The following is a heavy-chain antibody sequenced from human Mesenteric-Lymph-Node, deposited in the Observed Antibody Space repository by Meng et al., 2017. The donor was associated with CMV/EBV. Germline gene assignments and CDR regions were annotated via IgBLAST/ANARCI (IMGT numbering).Heavy chain of an antibody. Sequence: SETLSLTCTVSGSPISSGGYYWSWIRQHPGKGLEWIGYIYYSGSTYYNPSLKSRVTISVDTSKNQFSLKLSSVTAADTAVYYCARGLAAALDYWGQGTLVTVSS. V-gene: IGHV4-31*03. J-gene: IGHJ4*02. CDR2: IYYSGST. CDR3: ARGLAAALDY. D-gene: IGHD6-13*01. CDR1: GSPISSGGYY.